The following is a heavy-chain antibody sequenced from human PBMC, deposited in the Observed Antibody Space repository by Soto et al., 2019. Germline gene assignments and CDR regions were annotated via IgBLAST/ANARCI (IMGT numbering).Heavy chain of an antibody. CDR1: GYNFATYW. V-gene: IGHV5-51*01. CDR3: ARHRLYSSSWTTFDY. Sequence: GESLKISCKGSGYNFATYWIGWLRQTPGKGLEWIGIIYPPNSDTKYSPSFEGQVTISAEKSINTAYLQWSSPTASDTAVYYCARHRLYSSSWTTFDYWGQGTLVTVSS. D-gene: IGHD2-2*01. CDR2: IYPPNSDT. J-gene: IGHJ4*02.